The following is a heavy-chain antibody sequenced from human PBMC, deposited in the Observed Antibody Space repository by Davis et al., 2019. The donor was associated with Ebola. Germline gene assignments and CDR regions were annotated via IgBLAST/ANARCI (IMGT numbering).Heavy chain of an antibody. D-gene: IGHD6-19*01. V-gene: IGHV4-59*01. J-gene: IGHJ5*02. Sequence: MPSETLSLTCTVSGGSTSSYYWSCIRQPPGKGLEWIGYIYYSGSTNYNPSLKSRVTISVDTSKNQFSLKLSSVTAADTAVYYCARDESIAVAGPRGWFDPWGQGILVTVSS. CDR1: GGSTSSYY. CDR3: ARDESIAVAGPRGWFDP. CDR2: IYYSGST.